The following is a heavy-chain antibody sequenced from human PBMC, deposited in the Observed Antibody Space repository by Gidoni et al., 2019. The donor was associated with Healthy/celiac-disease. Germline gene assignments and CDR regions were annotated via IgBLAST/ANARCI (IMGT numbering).Heavy chain of an antibody. CDR2: IIPIFGTA. J-gene: IGHJ4*02. D-gene: IGHD2-2*01. CDR3: ARDLICSSTSCYGGYFDY. Sequence: QVQLVQSGAEVKKPGSSVKVSCKASGGTFSSYAISWVRQAPGQGLEWMGGIIPIFGTANYAQKFQGRVTITADKSTSTAYMELSSLRSEDTAVYYCARDLICSSTSCYGGYFDYWGQGTLVTVSS. V-gene: IGHV1-69*06. CDR1: GGTFSSYA.